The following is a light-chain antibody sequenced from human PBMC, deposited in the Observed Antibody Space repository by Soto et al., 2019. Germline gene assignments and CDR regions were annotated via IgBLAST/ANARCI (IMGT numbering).Light chain of an antibody. V-gene: IGKV1-16*01. CDR3: HQYNSYHT. J-gene: IGKJ4*01. CDR1: QDIRKD. CDR2: GAS. Sequence: IQMTQSPSSLSASVGDRVTITCRASQDIRKDLAWYQQKPGKAPQILIYGASTLQTGVASRFSGSGSGTEFTLTISSLQPDDFATYYCHQYNSYHTFGGGTKVDIK.